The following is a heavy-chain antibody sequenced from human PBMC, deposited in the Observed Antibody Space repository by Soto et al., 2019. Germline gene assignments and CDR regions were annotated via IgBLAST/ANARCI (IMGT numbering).Heavy chain of an antibody. D-gene: IGHD1-26*01. V-gene: IGHV2-26*01. CDR1: GFSLSNARMG. Sequence: QVTLKESGPVLVKPRETLTLTCTVSGFSLSNARMGVSWIRQPPGKALEWLAHIFSNDEKSYSTSLKSRLTISKDTSKSQVVLTMTNMDPVDTATYYCARISRDWYSRWYFDLWGRGTLVTVSS. J-gene: IGHJ2*01. CDR3: ARISRDWYSRWYFDL. CDR2: IFSNDEK.